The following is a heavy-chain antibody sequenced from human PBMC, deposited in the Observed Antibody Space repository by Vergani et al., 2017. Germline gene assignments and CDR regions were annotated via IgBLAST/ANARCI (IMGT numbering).Heavy chain of an antibody. D-gene: IGHD3-9*01. CDR1: GYTFTANY. V-gene: IGHV1-46*03. CDR3: AREPPLTGFFDY. CDR2: ISPDGFST. Sequence: QVQLVQSGAEVGKPGASVKISCKASGYTFTANYIHWVRQAPEQGLEWVGVISPDGFSTFYARKFQGRVTITRDTSTSTVYVEVTSLRSDDTAVYYCAREPPLTGFFDYWGQGTLVTVSS. J-gene: IGHJ4*02.